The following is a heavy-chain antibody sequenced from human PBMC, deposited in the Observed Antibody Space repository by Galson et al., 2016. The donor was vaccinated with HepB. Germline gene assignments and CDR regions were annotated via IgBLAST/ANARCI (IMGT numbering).Heavy chain of an antibody. CDR3: AKDIRPSVTGWGKLDAFDV. CDR2: ISIRSDST. V-gene: IGHV3-23*01. J-gene: IGHJ3*01. CDR1: GFTFNSYA. Sequence: SLRLSCAASGFTFNSYALNWVRQAPGKGLEWVSAISIRSDSTFYADSVKGRFMIFRDNSKNTVYLQMNTLRVDDTATYYCAKDIRPSVTGWGKLDAFDVWGQGTMVTVSS. D-gene: IGHD3-16*01.